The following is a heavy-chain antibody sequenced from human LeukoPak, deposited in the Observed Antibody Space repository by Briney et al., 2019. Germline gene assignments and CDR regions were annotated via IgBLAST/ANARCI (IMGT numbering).Heavy chain of an antibody. Sequence: PSETLSLTCAVYGGSFSGYYWSWIRQPPGKGLEWIGEINHSGSTNYNPSLKSRVTISVDTSKKHFSLKLSSVTAADTAVYFCASDKTGDGYFDYWGQGTLVTVSS. D-gene: IGHD7-27*01. J-gene: IGHJ4*02. V-gene: IGHV4-34*01. CDR2: INHSGST. CDR1: GGSFSGYY. CDR3: ASDKTGDGYFDY.